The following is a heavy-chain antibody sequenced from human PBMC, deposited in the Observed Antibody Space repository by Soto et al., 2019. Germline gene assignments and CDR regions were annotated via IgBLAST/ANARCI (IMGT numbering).Heavy chain of an antibody. CDR1: GFTLRSYA. D-gene: IGHD3-22*01. J-gene: IGHJ4*02. Sequence: LRLSCAASGFTLRSYAMSWVRQAPGKGLEWVSSISGSGGSTHYADSVKGRFTISRDNSKNTLYVQMNSLRVEDTAIYYCAKLASSGYDAYWGQGTRVTVSS. V-gene: IGHV3-23*01. CDR2: ISGSGGST. CDR3: AKLASSGYDAY.